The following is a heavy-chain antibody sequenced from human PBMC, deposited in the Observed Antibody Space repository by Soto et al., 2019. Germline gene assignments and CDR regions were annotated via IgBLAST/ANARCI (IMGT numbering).Heavy chain of an antibody. CDR2: INHSGST. J-gene: IGHJ4*02. V-gene: IGHV4-34*01. Sequence: PSETLSLTCAVYGGSFSGYYWSWIRQPPGKGLEWIGEINHSGSTNYNPSLKSRVTISVDTSKNQCSLKLSSVTAADTAVYYCARGGGTIFGVVIIGNFDYWGQGTLVNVSS. CDR1: GGSFSGYY. D-gene: IGHD3-3*01. CDR3: ARGGGTIFGVVIIGNFDY.